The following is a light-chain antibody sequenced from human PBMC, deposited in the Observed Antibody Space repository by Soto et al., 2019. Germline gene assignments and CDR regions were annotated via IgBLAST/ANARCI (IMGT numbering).Light chain of an antibody. V-gene: IGKV3-20*01. Sequence: EIVLTQSPGTLSLSPGERATLSCRASQSVSSSYLAWYQQKPGQAPRLLIYGASSRATGIPDRFRGSGSGTDFTLTISRLEPEDFAVNYCQQYGSSRTGTSGQGTKVDIK. J-gene: IGKJ1*01. CDR1: QSVSSSY. CDR2: GAS. CDR3: QQYGSSRTGT.